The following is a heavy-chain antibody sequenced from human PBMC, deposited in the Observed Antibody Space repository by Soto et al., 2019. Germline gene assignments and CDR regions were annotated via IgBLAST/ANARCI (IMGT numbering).Heavy chain of an antibody. D-gene: IGHD2-15*01. Sequence: QVQLVQSGAEVKKPGSSVKVSCKASGGTFSSYTISWVRQAPGQGLEWMGRIIPILGIANYAQKFQGRVTITADKCTSTAYMELSSLRSEDTAVYYCARGYCSGGSCHDYYYYYYMDVWGKGTTVTVSS. J-gene: IGHJ6*03. CDR2: IIPILGIA. CDR1: GGTFSSYT. V-gene: IGHV1-69*02. CDR3: ARGYCSGGSCHDYYYYYYMDV.